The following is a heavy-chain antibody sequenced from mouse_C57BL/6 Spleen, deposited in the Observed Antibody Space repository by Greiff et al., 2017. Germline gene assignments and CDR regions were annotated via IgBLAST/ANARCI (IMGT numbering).Heavy chain of an antibody. CDR3: ARWGNYGDWFAY. Sequence: VQLQQSGAELVRPGASVKLSCKASGYTFTDYYINWVKQRPGQGLEWIGRIYPGSGNTYYNEKFKGKATLTAEKSSSTAYMQLSSLTSEDSAVYFCARWGNYGDWFAYWGQGTLVTVSA. D-gene: IGHD1-1*01. CDR1: GYTFTDYY. CDR2: IYPGSGNT. V-gene: IGHV1-76*01. J-gene: IGHJ3*01.